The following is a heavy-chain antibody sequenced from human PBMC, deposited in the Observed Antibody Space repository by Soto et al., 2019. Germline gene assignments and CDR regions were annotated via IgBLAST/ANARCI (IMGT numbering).Heavy chain of an antibody. CDR3: AREVEGYCSSTSCYTDAFDI. J-gene: IGHJ3*02. Sequence: SETLSLTCTVSGGSVSSGSYYWSWIRQPPGKGLEWIGYIYYSGSTNYNPSLKSRVTISVDTSKNQFSLKLSSVTAADTAVYYCAREVEGYCSSTSCYTDAFDIWGQGTMVTVSS. D-gene: IGHD2-2*02. CDR2: IYYSGST. CDR1: GGSVSSGSYY. V-gene: IGHV4-61*01.